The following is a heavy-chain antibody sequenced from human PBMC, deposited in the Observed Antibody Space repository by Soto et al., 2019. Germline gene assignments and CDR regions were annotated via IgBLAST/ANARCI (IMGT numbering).Heavy chain of an antibody. V-gene: IGHV1-18*04. Sequence: VKVSCKASGYTFTSYGISWVRQAPGQGLEWMGWISAYNGNTNYAQKLQGRVTMTTDTSTSTAYMELRSLRSDDTAVYYCARVVEWELPYYLDYWGQGTLVTVSS. J-gene: IGHJ4*02. CDR2: ISAYNGNT. CDR1: GYTFTSYG. D-gene: IGHD1-26*01. CDR3: ARVVEWELPYYLDY.